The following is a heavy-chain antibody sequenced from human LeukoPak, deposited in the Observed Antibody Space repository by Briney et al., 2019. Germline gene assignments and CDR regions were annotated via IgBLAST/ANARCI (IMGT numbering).Heavy chain of an antibody. CDR1: GFTFSSYS. Sequence: GGSLRLSCAASGFTFSSYSMNWVRQAPGKGLEWVSSISSSSSYIYYADSVKGRFTISRDNAKNSLYLQMNSLRAEDTAVYYCARGFWYCSGGSCYSASFDYWGQGTLVTVSS. CDR2: ISSSSSYI. D-gene: IGHD2-15*01. V-gene: IGHV3-21*01. CDR3: ARGFWYCSGGSCYSASFDY. J-gene: IGHJ4*02.